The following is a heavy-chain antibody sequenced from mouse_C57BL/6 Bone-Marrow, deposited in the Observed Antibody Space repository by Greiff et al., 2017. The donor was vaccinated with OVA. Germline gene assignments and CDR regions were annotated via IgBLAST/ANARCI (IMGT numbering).Heavy chain of an antibody. CDR1: GFTFSSYG. CDR3: ARPPIYYAMDY. CDR2: ISSGGSYT. Sequence: DVMLVESGGDLVKPGGSLKLSCAASGFTFSSYGMSWVRQTPDKRLEWVATISSGGSYTYYPDSVKGRFTISRDNAKNTLYLQMSSLKSEDTAMYYCARPPIYYAMDYWGQGTSVTVSS. J-gene: IGHJ4*01. V-gene: IGHV5-6*02.